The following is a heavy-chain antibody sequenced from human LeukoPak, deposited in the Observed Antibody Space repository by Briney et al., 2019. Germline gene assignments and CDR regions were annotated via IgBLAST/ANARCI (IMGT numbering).Heavy chain of an antibody. V-gene: IGHV4-39*01. D-gene: IGHD4-17*01. CDR2: IYYSGST. CDR3: ARAGYGDSDFDY. Sequence: SETLSLTCTVSGGSISSSSYYWGWIRQPPGKGLEWIGSIYYSGSTYYNPSLKSRVTISVDTSKNQFSLKLSSVTAADTAVYYCARAGYGDSDFDYWGQGTLVAVSS. J-gene: IGHJ4*02. CDR1: GGSISSSSYY.